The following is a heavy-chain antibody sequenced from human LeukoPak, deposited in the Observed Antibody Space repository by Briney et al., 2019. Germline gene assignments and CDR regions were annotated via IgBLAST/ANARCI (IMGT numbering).Heavy chain of an antibody. J-gene: IGHJ4*02. CDR2: ISSNGGST. CDR1: GFTFSSYA. CDR3: VHGGSGYSYGPFDY. V-gene: IGHV3-64D*06. Sequence: GGSLRLSCSASGFTFSSYAMHWVRQAPGKGLEYVSAISSNGGSTYYADSVKGRFTISRDNSKNTLYLQMSNLRAEDTAVYYCVHGGSGYSYGPFDYWGQGTLVTVSS. D-gene: IGHD5-18*01.